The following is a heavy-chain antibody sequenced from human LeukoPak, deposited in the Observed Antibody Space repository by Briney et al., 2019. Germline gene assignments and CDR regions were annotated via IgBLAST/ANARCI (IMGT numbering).Heavy chain of an antibody. J-gene: IGHJ3*02. Sequence: PGGSLRLSCAASGFTFSKYGIHWVRQAPGKGQEWGAVIWHGQKKEYYADSVKGRFTISRDNSKNTLDLQVRSLRAEDTAVYYCARADNGSGSYAFDIWGQGTRVTVSS. D-gene: IGHD3-10*01. CDR2: IWHGQKKE. V-gene: IGHV3-33*08. CDR3: ARADNGSGSYAFDI. CDR1: GFTFSKYG.